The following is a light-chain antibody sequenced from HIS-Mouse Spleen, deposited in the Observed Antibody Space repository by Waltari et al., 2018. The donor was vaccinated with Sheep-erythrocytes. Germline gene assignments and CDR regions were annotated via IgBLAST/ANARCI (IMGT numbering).Light chain of an antibody. CDR2: EGS. CDR3: CSYAGSSTPWV. J-gene: IGLJ3*02. CDR1: SSNVGCSNF. V-gene: IGLV2-23*01. Sequence: QSALTQPASVSGSPGPSITISCTGTSSNVGCSNFVSWYQQHPGKAPKLMIYEGSKRPSGVSNRFSGSKSGNTASLTISGLQAEDEADYYCCSYAGSSTPWVFGGGTKLTVL.